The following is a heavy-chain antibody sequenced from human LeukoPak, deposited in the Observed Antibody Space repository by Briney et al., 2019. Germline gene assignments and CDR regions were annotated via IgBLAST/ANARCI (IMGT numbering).Heavy chain of an antibody. D-gene: IGHD4-17*01. CDR3: ARVASLSVTHYYYYGMDV. CDR2: ISYHGRKK. Sequence: GGSLRLSCAASGFTFGTYAMHWVRQAPGKGLEGVAIISYHGRKKLYADSVKGRFTISRDNAENTLYLQMSSLRHDDTAVYYCARVASLSVTHYYYYGMDVWGPGTTVSVSS. CDR1: GFTFGTYA. V-gene: IGHV3-30*04. J-gene: IGHJ6*02.